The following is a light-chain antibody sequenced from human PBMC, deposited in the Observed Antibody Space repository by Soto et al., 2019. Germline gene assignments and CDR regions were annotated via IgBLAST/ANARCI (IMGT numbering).Light chain of an antibody. J-gene: IGLJ3*02. Sequence: QSALTQPASVSGSPGQSITISCTGTSSDVGGYNYVSWYQCHPGKAPKVMIYGVNNRPSGVSNRFSGSKSGNTASLTISGLQAEHVAHYYCASYTSSSTLEFGGGTKLTVL. CDR3: ASYTSSSTLE. CDR1: SSDVGGYNY. CDR2: GVN. V-gene: IGLV2-14*01.